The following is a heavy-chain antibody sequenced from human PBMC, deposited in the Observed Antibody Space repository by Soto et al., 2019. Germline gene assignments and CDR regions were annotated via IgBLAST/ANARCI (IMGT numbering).Heavy chain of an antibody. Sequence: QVQLQESGPGLVRPSETLSLTCTVSGDSVSSPSYYWNWIRQTPGQGLEWIGYISYSGSTDYNPTLKSPVTISVDTSKNQFSLRLNSVTAADTGEYYCARGRYSSGWFDFWGQGALVTVSS. CDR1: GDSVSSPSYY. V-gene: IGHV4-61*01. CDR2: ISYSGST. CDR3: ARGRYSSGWFDF. J-gene: IGHJ4*02. D-gene: IGHD6-19*01.